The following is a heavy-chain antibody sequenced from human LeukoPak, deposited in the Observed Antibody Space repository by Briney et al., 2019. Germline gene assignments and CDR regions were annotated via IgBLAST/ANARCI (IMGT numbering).Heavy chain of an antibody. V-gene: IGHV4-59*01. D-gene: IGHD3-22*01. Sequence: SETLSLTCTVSDGSISNYYWSWIRQPPGKGLEWIGYISYSGSTNYSPSLKSRVTMSVDTSKNQFSLKLSSVTAADTAVYYCARDVPGPVIGYYGMDVWGQGTTVTVSS. CDR3: ARDVPGPVIGYYGMDV. CDR1: DGSISNYY. CDR2: ISYSGST. J-gene: IGHJ6*02.